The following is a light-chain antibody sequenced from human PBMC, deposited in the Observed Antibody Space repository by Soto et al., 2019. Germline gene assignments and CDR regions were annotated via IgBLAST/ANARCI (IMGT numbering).Light chain of an antibody. CDR3: MQALQIPRT. J-gene: IGKJ1*01. V-gene: IGKV2-28*01. Sequence: EIVMTQSPLSLPVTPGEPASISCRSNRSLLIGYGSNFVNWLLQKPGKSPHLLXYLAYXRASGVPDRFSGSGTGTDFTLKISRVEAEDVGVYYCMQALQIPRTFGQGTKVDIK. CDR1: RSLLIGYGSNF. CDR2: LAY.